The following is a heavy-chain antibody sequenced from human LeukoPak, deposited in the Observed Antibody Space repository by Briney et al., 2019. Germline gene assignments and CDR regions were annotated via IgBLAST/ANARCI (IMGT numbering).Heavy chain of an antibody. CDR3: AKDGTSFISYYYDSSGFYDC. CDR2: VSYDGTYK. Sequence: GGSLRLSCAASGFTFSNYGMHWVRQAPGKGLEWVAAVSYDGTYKYYADSMKGRFTVSRDNSKNTLYPQVNTLRAEDTAVYYCAKDGTSFISYYYDSSGFYDCWGQGTLVTVSS. J-gene: IGHJ4*02. D-gene: IGHD3-22*01. V-gene: IGHV3-30*18. CDR1: GFTFSNYG.